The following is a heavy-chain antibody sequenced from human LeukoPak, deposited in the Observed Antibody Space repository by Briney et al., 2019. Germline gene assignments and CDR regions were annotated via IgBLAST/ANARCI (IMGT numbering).Heavy chain of an antibody. Sequence: GASLRLSCAASGFTFSSYAMSWVRQAPGKGLEWVSAITGGGSGIYYADSMKSRFTISRDNSKNTLYLQINSLRAEDTAVYYCAKWGDYDVLTGYYVSDYWGQGTLVTVSS. CDR2: ITGGGSGI. CDR3: AKWGDYDVLTGYYVSDY. D-gene: IGHD3-9*01. CDR1: GFTFSSYA. J-gene: IGHJ4*02. V-gene: IGHV3-23*01.